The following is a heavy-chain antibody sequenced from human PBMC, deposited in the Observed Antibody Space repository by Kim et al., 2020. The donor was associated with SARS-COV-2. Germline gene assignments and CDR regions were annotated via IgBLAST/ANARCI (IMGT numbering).Heavy chain of an antibody. CDR1: GFTFSNYA. D-gene: IGHD3-10*01. CDR2: ISSDGGST. J-gene: IGHJ6*04. V-gene: IGHV3-64*05. CDR3: VTRNYYNSGSYYEGAHLEI. Sequence: GGSLRLSCSASGFTFSNYAMHWVRLAPGKGLEYVSAISSDGGSTYYADSVKGRFTISRDNSKNMLYVQMSSLRVEDTAIYDCVTRNYYNSGSYYEGAHLEIWGKGNRGTVSS.